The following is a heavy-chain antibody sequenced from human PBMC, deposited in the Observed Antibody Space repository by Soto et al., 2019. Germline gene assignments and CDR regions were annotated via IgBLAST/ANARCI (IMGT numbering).Heavy chain of an antibody. CDR1: GGTFSSYA. V-gene: IGHV1-69*13. D-gene: IGHD2-15*01. J-gene: IGHJ4*02. Sequence: SVKVSCKASGGTFSSYAISWVRQAPGQGLEWMGGIIPIFGTANYAQKFQGRVTITADESTSTAYMELSSLRSEDTAVYYCARESTAASPLYYFDYWGQGTLVTVSS. CDR2: IIPIFGTA. CDR3: ARESTAASPLYYFDY.